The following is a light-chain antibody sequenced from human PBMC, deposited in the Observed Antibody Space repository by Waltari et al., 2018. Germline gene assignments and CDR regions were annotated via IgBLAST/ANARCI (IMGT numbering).Light chain of an antibody. CDR3: QQYNNWPWT. J-gene: IGKJ1*01. V-gene: IGKV3-15*01. Sequence: EIVMTQSPATLSVSPGARANLSCRASQSVSSNLAWYQQKPGQPPRLRIYGASTSATGIPARLSGSGSGTEFTLTISSMQSEDFAVYYCQQYNNWPWTFGQGTKVEIK. CDR1: QSVSSN. CDR2: GAS.